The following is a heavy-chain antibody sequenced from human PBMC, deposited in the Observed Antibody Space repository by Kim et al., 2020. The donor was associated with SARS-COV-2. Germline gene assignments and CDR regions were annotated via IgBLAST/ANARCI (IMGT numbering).Heavy chain of an antibody. CDR1: GYTFTGYY. Sequence: ASVKVSCKASGYTFTGYYMHWVRQAPGQGLEWMGWINPNSGGTNYAQKFQGRVTMTRDTSISTAYMELSRLRSDDTAVYYCARGATIKKGYYYGMDVWGQGTTVTVSS. V-gene: IGHV1-2*02. CDR2: INPNSGGT. D-gene: IGHD5-12*01. J-gene: IGHJ6*02. CDR3: ARGATIKKGYYYGMDV.